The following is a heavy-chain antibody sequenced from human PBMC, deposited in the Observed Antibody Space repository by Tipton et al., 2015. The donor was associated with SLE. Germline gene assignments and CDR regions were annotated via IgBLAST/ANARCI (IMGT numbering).Heavy chain of an antibody. D-gene: IGHD6-13*01. Sequence: LRLSCAVYGGSFSGYYWSWIRQPPGKGLEWIGEVNHSGSTNYNPSLKSRVTISVDTSKNQFSLKLSSVTAADTAVYYCARDQVHIAAAGAPLDYYYFGMDVWGQGTTVTVSS. J-gene: IGHJ6*02. CDR1: GGSFSGYY. CDR3: ARDQVHIAAAGAPLDYYYFGMDV. V-gene: IGHV4-34*01. CDR2: VNHSGST.